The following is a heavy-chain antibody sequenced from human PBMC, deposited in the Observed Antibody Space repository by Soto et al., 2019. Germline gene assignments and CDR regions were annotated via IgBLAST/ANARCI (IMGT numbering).Heavy chain of an antibody. J-gene: IGHJ4*02. V-gene: IGHV5-51*01. CDR3: ARHGAYYYGSGSYSPDDY. CDR2: IYPGDSDT. CDR1: GYSFTSYW. Sequence: PXESLKISCKGCGYSFTSYWIGWVRQMPGKGLEWMGIIYPGDSDTRYSPSFQGQVTISADKSISTAYLQWSSLKASDTAMYYCARHGAYYYGSGSYSPDDYWGQGTLVTVSS. D-gene: IGHD3-10*01.